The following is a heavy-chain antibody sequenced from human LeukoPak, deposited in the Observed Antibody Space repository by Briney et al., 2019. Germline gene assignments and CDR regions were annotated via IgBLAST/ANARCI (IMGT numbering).Heavy chain of an antibody. J-gene: IGHJ6*02. D-gene: IGHD2-2*01. V-gene: IGHV3-30-3*01. Sequence: PGGSLRLSCAASGFTFSSYAMHWVRQAPGKGLEWVAVISYDGSNKYYADSVKGRFTISRDNSKNTLYLQMNSLRAEDTAVYYCARDGVPAAKSSYYYYGMDVWGQGTTVTVSS. CDR1: GFTFSSYA. CDR3: ARDGVPAAKSSYYYYGMDV. CDR2: ISYDGSNK.